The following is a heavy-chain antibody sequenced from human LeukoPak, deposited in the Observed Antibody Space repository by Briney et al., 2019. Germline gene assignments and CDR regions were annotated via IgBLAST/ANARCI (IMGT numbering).Heavy chain of an antibody. CDR2: IIPILGIA. CDR3: ARGGLYYYYGMDV. CDR1: GGTFSSYA. J-gene: IGHJ6*02. D-gene: IGHD3-16*01. V-gene: IGHV1-69*04. Sequence: ASVKVSCKASGGTFSSYAISWVRQAPGQGLEWMGRIIPILGIANCAQKFQGRVTMTRDTSTSTVYMELSSLRSEDTAVYYCARGGLYYYYGMDVWGQGTTVTVSS.